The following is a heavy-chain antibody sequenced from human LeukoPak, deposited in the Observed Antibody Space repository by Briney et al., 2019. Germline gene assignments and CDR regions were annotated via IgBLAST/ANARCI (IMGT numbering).Heavy chain of an antibody. CDR3: ARLVVTPSFTRGYYYYGMDV. D-gene: IGHD4-23*01. J-gene: IGHJ6*02. CDR1: GYSFTSYW. V-gene: IGHV5-51*01. CDR2: IYPGDSDT. Sequence: PGESLKISCKGSGYSFTSYWIGWVRQMPGKGLEWMGIIYPGDSDTRYSPSFQGQVTISADKTISTAYLQWSSLKASDTAMYYCARLVVTPSFTRGYYYYGMDVWGQGTTVTVSS.